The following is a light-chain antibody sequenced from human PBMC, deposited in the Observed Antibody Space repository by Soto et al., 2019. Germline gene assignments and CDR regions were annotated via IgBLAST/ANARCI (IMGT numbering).Light chain of an antibody. CDR1: QSVSSF. CDR3: QQRSNWPLT. CDR2: DAS. V-gene: IGKV3-11*01. J-gene: IGKJ4*01. Sequence: DIVLTQPPATLSLSPGERATLSCRASQSVSSFLAWYQQKRGQAPRLLIYDASNRATGIPARFSGSGSGTDFTLTISSLEPEDFAVYFCQQRSNWPLTFGGGTKVDIK.